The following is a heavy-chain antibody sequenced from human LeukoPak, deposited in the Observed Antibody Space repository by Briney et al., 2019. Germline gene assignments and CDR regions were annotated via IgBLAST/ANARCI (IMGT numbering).Heavy chain of an antibody. J-gene: IGHJ4*02. D-gene: IGHD3-10*01. Sequence: GGSLRLSCSASGFTFASYAMYWIRQAPGKGLEYVSAIGSSGDNTHYADSVKGRFTISRDNSMNTLYLQMSSLRAEDTAVYYCVKGSAYFYGSGTHFDYWGQGTLVTVSS. V-gene: IGHV3-64D*06. CDR3: VKGSAYFYGSGTHFDY. CDR1: GFTFASYA. CDR2: IGSSGDNT.